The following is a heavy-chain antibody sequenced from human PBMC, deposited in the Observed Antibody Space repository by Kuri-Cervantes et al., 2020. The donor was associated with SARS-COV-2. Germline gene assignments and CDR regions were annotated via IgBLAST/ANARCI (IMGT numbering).Heavy chain of an antibody. J-gene: IGHJ4*02. CDR1: GFTFSSNA. D-gene: IGHD3-22*01. Sequence: GGSLRLSCAASGFTFSSNAMSWVRQAPGKGLEWVSAISGSGGGTYYEDSVKGRFTISRDNSKNTRYLQMNSPRAEDTAVYYCAKDSGYYDSSGYYRYWGQGTLVTVSS. CDR3: AKDSGYYDSSGYYRY. CDR2: ISGSGGGT. V-gene: IGHV3-23*01.